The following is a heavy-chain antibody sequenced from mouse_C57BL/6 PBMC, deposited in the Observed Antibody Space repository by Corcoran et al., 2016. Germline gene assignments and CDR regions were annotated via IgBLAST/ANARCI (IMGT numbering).Heavy chain of an antibody. D-gene: IGHD1-1*01. CDR2: INPNNGGT. CDR1: GYTFTDYN. CDR3: ARYYYGSSSYFDV. Sequence: EVQLQQSGPELVKPGASVKIPCKASGYTFTDYNMDWVKQSHGKSLEWIGDINPNNGGTIYNQKFKGKATLTVDKSSSTAYMELRSLTSEDTAVYDCARYYYGSSSYFDVWGTGTTVTVSS. V-gene: IGHV1-18*01. J-gene: IGHJ1*03.